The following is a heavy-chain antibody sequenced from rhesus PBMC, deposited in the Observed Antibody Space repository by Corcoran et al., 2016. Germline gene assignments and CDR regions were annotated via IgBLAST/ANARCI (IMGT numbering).Heavy chain of an antibody. CDR2: ISYTGKTI. J-gene: IGHJ4*01. CDR1: GFTFSSYD. V-gene: IGHV3-136*01. CDR3: TREGLYYYSGSYRDRFDY. D-gene: IGHD3-16*01. Sequence: EVQLVETGGGLVQPGGSLRLSCAASGFTFSSYDMSWVRQAPGKGLERVSYISYTGKTIYYADSVKGRFTISSDNAKNSLSLQMSSLRAEDPAVYYCTREGLYYYSGSYRDRFDYWGQGVLVTVSS.